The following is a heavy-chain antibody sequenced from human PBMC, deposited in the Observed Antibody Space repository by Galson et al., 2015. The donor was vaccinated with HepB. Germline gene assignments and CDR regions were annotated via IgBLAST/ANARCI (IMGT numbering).Heavy chain of an antibody. CDR3: AKAKEVGPYFYYSYMDV. J-gene: IGHJ6*03. Sequence: SLRLSCTASGFTFTNYAMNWVRQAPGRGLEWVSALSSSGGSTYYADSVKGRFTISRDNSKNTLYLQMDSLRVEDTAVYYCAKAKEVGPYFYYSYMDVWGKGTSVTVSS. V-gene: IGHV3-23*01. D-gene: IGHD1-26*01. CDR2: LSSSGGST. CDR1: GFTFTNYA.